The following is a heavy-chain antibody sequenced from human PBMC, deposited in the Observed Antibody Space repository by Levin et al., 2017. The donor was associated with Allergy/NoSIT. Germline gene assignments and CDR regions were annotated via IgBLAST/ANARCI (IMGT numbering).Heavy chain of an antibody. J-gene: IGHJ4*02. CDR2: TGYRSTWYN. V-gene: IGHV6-1*01. CDR1: GASVSNSNSA. Sequence: LRLSCAISGASVSNSNSAWHWIRQSPSRGLEWLGRTGYRSTWYNDYAVSVKGRITITPDTSKNQFSLQLASVTPEDTAVYYCARQNGYIFAFWGQGTLVAVSS. D-gene: IGHD5-24*01. CDR3: ARQNGYIFAF.